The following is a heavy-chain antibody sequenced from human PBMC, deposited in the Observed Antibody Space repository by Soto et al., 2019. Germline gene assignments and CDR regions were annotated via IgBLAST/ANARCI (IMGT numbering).Heavy chain of an antibody. CDR3: ARLRGDFWSGYLVLFDY. D-gene: IGHD3-3*01. Sequence: QVQLHESGPGLVKPSETLSLTCTVSGGSISSYYWNWIRQTPGKGLEWVGYIYNSGRTHYTPSLRSRVTISGDTSRNQFSLKRPSVPAADTAVYYCARLRGDFWSGYLVLFDYWGQGTLVTVSS. J-gene: IGHJ4*02. V-gene: IGHV4-59*01. CDR1: GGSISSYY. CDR2: IYNSGRT.